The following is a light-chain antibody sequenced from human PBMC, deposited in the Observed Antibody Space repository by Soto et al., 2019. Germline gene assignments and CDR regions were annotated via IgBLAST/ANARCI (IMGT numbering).Light chain of an antibody. CDR3: QQYGSSPWT. V-gene: IGKV3-20*01. Sequence: EIVLTQPPGTLSLSPGERATLSCRASQRVSSSYLAWYQQRPGQAPRLLIHGASSRATGIPDRFSGSGSGTDFTLTISRLEPEDFAVYYCQQYGSSPWTFGQGT. J-gene: IGKJ1*01. CDR1: QRVSSSY. CDR2: GAS.